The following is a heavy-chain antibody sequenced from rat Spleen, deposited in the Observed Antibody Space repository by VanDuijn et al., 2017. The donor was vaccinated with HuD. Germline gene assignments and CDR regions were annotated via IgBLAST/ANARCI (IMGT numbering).Heavy chain of an antibody. CDR3: ARHPGYNPNWFAY. D-gene: IGHD1-5*01. Sequence: EVQLVESGGGLVQPGRSLKLSCAASGFTFSDYYMAWVRQAPKKGLEWVASISYEGSSTYYGDSVKGRFTISRDNAKSTLYLQMNSLRSEDTATYYCARHPGYNPNWFAYWGQGTLVTVSS. CDR2: ISYEGSST. CDR1: GFTFSDYY. J-gene: IGHJ3*01. V-gene: IGHV5-22*01.